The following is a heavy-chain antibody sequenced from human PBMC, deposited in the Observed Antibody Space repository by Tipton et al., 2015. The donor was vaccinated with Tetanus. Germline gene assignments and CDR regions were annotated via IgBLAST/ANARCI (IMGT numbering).Heavy chain of an antibody. D-gene: IGHD3-16*01. CDR1: GGSISSSSYY. Sequence: LSLTCTVSGGSISSSSYYWGWIRQPPGKGLEWIGSIYYSGSTYYNPSLKSRVTISVDTSKNQFSLKLSSVTAADTAVYYCARSGGRRYAFDIWGQGTMVTVSS. CDR3: ARSGGRRYAFDI. V-gene: IGHV4-39*07. J-gene: IGHJ3*02. CDR2: IYYSGST.